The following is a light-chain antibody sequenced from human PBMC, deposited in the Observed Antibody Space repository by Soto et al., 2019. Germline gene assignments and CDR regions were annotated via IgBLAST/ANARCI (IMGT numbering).Light chain of an antibody. CDR2: VND. V-gene: IGLV1-40*01. CDR1: SSNIGAGYG. Sequence: QSVLTQPPSVSGAPGQRVTISCTGSSSNIGAGYGVHWYQQLPGTAPKLLIYVNDNRPSGVPDRFSGSKSGTSASLAITGLRAEDEAQYYCQTYDSSLSAVVFGGGTKLTVL. CDR3: QTYDSSLSAVV. J-gene: IGLJ2*01.